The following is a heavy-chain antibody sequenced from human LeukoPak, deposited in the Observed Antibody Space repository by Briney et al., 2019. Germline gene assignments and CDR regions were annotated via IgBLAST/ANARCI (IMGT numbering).Heavy chain of an antibody. Sequence: GGSLRLSCAASGFTFSSYAMSWVSQAPGKGLEWVSAISGSGGSTYYADSVKGRFTISRDNSKNTLHLQMNSLRAEDTAVYYCAKDQINYYDSSRRGYFDYWGQGTLVTVSS. D-gene: IGHD3-22*01. V-gene: IGHV3-23*01. CDR2: ISGSGGST. J-gene: IGHJ4*02. CDR3: AKDQINYYDSSRRGYFDY. CDR1: GFTFSSYA.